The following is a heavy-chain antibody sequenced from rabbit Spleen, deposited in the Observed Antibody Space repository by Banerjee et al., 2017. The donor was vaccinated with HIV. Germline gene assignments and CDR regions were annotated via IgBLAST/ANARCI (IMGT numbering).Heavy chain of an antibody. V-gene: IGHV1S40*01. D-gene: IGHD8-1*01. J-gene: IGHJ6*01. CDR2: INAITGRA. CDR3: ARDTGSSFSSYGMDL. Sequence: QSLEESGGDLVKPGASLTLTCTASGFSFSRNYWICWVRQAPGKGLEWIACINAITGRAVYASWAKGRFTFSRTSSTTVTLQMTSLTAADTATYFCARDTGSSFSSYGMDLWGPGTLVTVS. CDR1: GFSFSRNYW.